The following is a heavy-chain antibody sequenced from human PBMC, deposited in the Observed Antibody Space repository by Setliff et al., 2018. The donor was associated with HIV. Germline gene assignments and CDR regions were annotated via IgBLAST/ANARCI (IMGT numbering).Heavy chain of an antibody. Sequence: SETLSLTCTVSGGSTDSGSYYWAWIRQPPGKGLEWIGSMYYTGSTYYNPSLKSRVTISIDTSKNQFSLKLNSVTAADTAMYYCARQGGYSGYGFYYYYYYMDV. J-gene: IGHJ6*03. CDR1: GGSTDSGSYY. V-gene: IGHV4-39*01. CDR2: MYYTGST. D-gene: IGHD5-12*01. CDR3: ARQGGYSGYGFYYYYYYMDV.